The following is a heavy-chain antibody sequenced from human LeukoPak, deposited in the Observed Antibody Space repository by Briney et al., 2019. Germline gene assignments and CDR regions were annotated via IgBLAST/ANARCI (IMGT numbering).Heavy chain of an antibody. V-gene: IGHV4-34*01. CDR3: ARGSRYGSGSYYRSSRTDY. J-gene: IGHJ4*02. CDR1: GGSFSGYY. CDR2: INHSGST. Sequence: SETLSLTCAVYGGSFSGYYWSWIRQPPGKGLEWIGEINHSGSTNYNPSLKSRVTISVDTSKNQFSLKLSSVTAADTAVYYCARGSRYGSGSYYRSSRTDYWGQGTLVTVSS. D-gene: IGHD3-10*01.